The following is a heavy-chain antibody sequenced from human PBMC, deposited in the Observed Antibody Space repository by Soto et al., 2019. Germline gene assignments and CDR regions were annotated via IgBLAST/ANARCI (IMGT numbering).Heavy chain of an antibody. Sequence: GGSLRLSCVASRFSLRNYGMHWVRQAPGKGLEWVAVISHDGIKRYYADSLRGRFTISRDNSKNTVFLQMTSLTAEDTATYYCAKNRFLEWFIPTLDYWGLGTPVTVSS. CDR1: RFSLRNYG. D-gene: IGHD3-3*01. J-gene: IGHJ4*02. V-gene: IGHV3-30*18. CDR2: ISHDGIKR. CDR3: AKNRFLEWFIPTLDY.